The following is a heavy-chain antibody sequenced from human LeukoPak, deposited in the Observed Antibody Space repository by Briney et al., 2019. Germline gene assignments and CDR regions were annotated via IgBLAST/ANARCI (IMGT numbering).Heavy chain of an antibody. CDR1: GFTFSSCA. CDR3: ARERGLADAFDI. CDR2: ISYDGSNK. D-gene: IGHD2-15*01. J-gene: IGHJ3*02. V-gene: IGHV3-30*04. Sequence: GGSLRLSCAASGFTFSSCAMHWVRQAPGKGLEWVAVISYDGSNKYYADSVKGRFTISRDNSKNTLYLQMNSLRAEDTAVYYCARERGLADAFDIWGQGTMVTVSS.